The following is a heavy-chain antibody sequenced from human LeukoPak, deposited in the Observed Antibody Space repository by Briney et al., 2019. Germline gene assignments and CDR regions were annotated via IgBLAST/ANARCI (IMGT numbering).Heavy chain of an antibody. D-gene: IGHD4-23*01. J-gene: IGHJ4*02. CDR1: GFTFSSYA. V-gene: IGHV3-64*02. CDR3: SRASSGNYGGPDY. CDR2: IHDDGGST. Sequence: GGSLRLSCAASGFTFSSYAMHWVRQAPGKGLEHVSTIHDDGGSTSCADSVKGRFTISRDNSKNTLYLQMGSLRTDDVGVYYCSRASSGNYGGPDYWGQGTLVTVSS.